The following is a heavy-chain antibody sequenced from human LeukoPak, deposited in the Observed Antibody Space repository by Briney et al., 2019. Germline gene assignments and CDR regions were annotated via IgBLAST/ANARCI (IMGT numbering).Heavy chain of an antibody. J-gene: IGHJ4*02. Sequence: GASVKVSCKASGYTFTSYAMNWVRQAPGQGLEWMGWINTNTGNPTYAQGFTGRFVFSLDTSVSTAYLQISSLQAEDTAVYYCARDINQGFGSGSYGDYWGQGTLVTVSS. D-gene: IGHD3-10*01. CDR3: ARDINQGFGSGSYGDY. CDR1: GYTFTSYA. CDR2: INTNTGNP. V-gene: IGHV7-4-1*02.